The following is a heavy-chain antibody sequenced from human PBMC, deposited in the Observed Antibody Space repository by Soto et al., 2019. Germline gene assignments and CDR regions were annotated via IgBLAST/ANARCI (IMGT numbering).Heavy chain of an antibody. CDR2: ILPVFRTP. V-gene: IGHV1-69*01. CDR3: ATDDGEVGMDV. J-gene: IGHJ6*02. CDR1: GGTFGDYG. Sequence: QMHLVQSGPEVRKPGSSVKVSCKASGGTFGDYGIDWVRQAPGHGLEWIGRILPVFRTPRNAQEFEGRVPLTVGEVTNTAFMELNSLRPEDTATYYCATDDGEVGMDVWGQGTTVIVSS. D-gene: IGHD3-10*01.